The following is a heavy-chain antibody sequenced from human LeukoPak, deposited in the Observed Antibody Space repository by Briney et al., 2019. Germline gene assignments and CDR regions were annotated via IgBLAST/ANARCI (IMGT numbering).Heavy chain of an antibody. CDR1: GLTFSSYS. J-gene: IGHJ4*02. V-gene: IGHV3-21*01. D-gene: IGHD6-13*01. CDR3: ARDPRMYSSSSGLDY. Sequence: GGSLRLSCAASGLTFSSYSMNWVRQAPGKGLEWVSSISSSSSYIYYADSVKGRFTISRDNAKNSLYLQMNSLRAEDTAVYYCARDPRMYSSSSGLDYWGQGTLVTVSS. CDR2: ISSSSSYI.